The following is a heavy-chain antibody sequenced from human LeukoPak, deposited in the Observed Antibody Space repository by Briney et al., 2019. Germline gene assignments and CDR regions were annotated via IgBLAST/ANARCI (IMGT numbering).Heavy chain of an antibody. D-gene: IGHD2-15*01. J-gene: IGHJ4*02. CDR1: GYSFTSYW. Sequence: GESLKISCKGSGYSFTSYWIGWVRQMPGKGLEWMGIIYPDDSDTRYGPSFQGQVTISADKSISTAYLQWSSLKASDTAMYYCAIMGNGGSRHLLIWDYWGQGTLVTVSS. CDR2: IYPDDSDT. V-gene: IGHV5-51*01. CDR3: AIMGNGGSRHLLIWDY.